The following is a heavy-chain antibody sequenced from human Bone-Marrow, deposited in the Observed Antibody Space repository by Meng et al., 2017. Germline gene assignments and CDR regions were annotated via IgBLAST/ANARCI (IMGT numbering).Heavy chain of an antibody. CDR1: GGSISSYY. CDR3: ARDVGAGSHD. D-gene: IGHD3-10*01. J-gene: IGHJ4*02. V-gene: IGHV4-59*01. Sequence: GSLRLSCTVSGGSISSYYWSWIRQPPGKGLEWIGYIYYSGSTNYNPSLKSRVTISVDTSKNQFSLKLSSVTAADTAVYYCARDVGAGSHDWGQGTLVTVSS. CDR2: IYYSGST.